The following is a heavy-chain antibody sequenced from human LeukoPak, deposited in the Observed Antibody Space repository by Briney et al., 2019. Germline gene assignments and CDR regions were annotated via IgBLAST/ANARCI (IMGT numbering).Heavy chain of an antibody. CDR2: LYSGGSS. CDR3: ARSKTGSYARPFDY. CDR1: GVSVSSDY. V-gene: IGHV3-66*01. J-gene: IGHJ4*02. Sequence: GGSLKLSCAASGVSVSSDYMSWVRQAPGKGLECVSLLYSGGSSHYAGSVKGRFTISRDKSKNMVFLQMNSLRAEDTAVYFCARSKTGSYARPFDYWGQGTLVTVSS. D-gene: IGHD1-26*01.